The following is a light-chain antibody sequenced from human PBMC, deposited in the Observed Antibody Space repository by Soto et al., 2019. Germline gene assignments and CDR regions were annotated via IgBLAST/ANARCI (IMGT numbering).Light chain of an antibody. Sequence: QSALTQPPSASGSPGQSVAISCTGTSSDIGGYNFVSWYQQHPGKAPKLMIYEVTKRPSGVPDRFSGSKSGNTASLTVSGRQAEDEADYYCSSHGGSNNPHVFGTGTKLTVL. V-gene: IGLV2-8*01. CDR2: EVT. J-gene: IGLJ1*01. CDR1: SSDIGGYNF. CDR3: SSHGGSNNPHV.